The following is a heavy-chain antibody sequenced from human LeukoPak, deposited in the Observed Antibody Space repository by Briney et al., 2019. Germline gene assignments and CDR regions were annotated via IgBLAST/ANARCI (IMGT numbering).Heavy chain of an antibody. Sequence: GGSLRLSCAASGFTFSSYAMSWVRQAPGKGLEWVSAISGSGGSTYYADSVKGRFTISRDNSKNTLYLQTNSLRAEDTAVYYCAKDQAAPVDYFDYWGQGTLVTVSS. J-gene: IGHJ4*02. V-gene: IGHV3-23*01. D-gene: IGHD6-13*01. CDR1: GFTFSSYA. CDR3: AKDQAAPVDYFDY. CDR2: ISGSGGST.